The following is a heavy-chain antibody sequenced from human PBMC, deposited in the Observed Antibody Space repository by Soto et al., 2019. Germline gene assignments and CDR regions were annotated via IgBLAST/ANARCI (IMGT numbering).Heavy chain of an antibody. CDR2: ILYDGSDK. Sequence: QVHLVESGGGVVQPGRSLRLSCAASGFTFSNYGMHWVRQAPGKGLEWVAFILYDGSDKYFADSVKGRFTISRDNSKNTLDLQMHSLRAEDTAVYYCAKDRIVMIRGVMNYYGMDVWGQGTTVTVSS. CDR1: GFTFSNYG. J-gene: IGHJ6*02. CDR3: AKDRIVMIRGVMNYYGMDV. D-gene: IGHD3-10*01. V-gene: IGHV3-30*18.